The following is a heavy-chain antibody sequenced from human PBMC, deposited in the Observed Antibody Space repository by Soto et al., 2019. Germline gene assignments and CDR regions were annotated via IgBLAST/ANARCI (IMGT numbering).Heavy chain of an antibody. CDR3: ARGNTYYDFWSGYYTHNWFDP. V-gene: IGHV4-59*01. J-gene: IGHJ5*02. CDR1: GGSISSYY. CDR2: IYYSGST. D-gene: IGHD3-3*01. Sequence: SETLSLTCTVSGGSISSYYWSWIRQPPGKGLEWIGYIYYSGSTNYNPSLKSRVTISVDTSKNQFSLKLSSVTAADTAVYYCARGNTYYDFWSGYYTHNWFDPWGQGTLVTVSS.